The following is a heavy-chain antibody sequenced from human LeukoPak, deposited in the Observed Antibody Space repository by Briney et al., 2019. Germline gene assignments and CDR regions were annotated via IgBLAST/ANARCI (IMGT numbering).Heavy chain of an antibody. D-gene: IGHD5-18*01. Sequence: PGGSLRLSCAASGFTFSDYYMSWIRQAPGKGLEWVSSISSSSSYIYYADSVKGRFTISRDNAKNSLYLQMNSLRAEDTAVYYCARGIQLWYSLDYWGQGTLVTVSS. CDR3: ARGIQLWYSLDY. J-gene: IGHJ4*02. CDR1: GFTFSDYY. V-gene: IGHV3-11*06. CDR2: ISSSSSYI.